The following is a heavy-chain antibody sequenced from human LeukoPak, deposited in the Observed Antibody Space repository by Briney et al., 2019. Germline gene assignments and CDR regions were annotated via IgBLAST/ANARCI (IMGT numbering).Heavy chain of an antibody. Sequence: PSETLSLTCTVSGDSISSTSYYWDWIRQPPGKGLGWVGCIYNSWTTYYNPSLKSRVTISVDTSKNQFSLKVSSVTAADTAVYYCASRVYGLGSFNYWGQGTLVTVSS. CDR1: GDSISSTSYY. CDR2: IYNSWTT. V-gene: IGHV4-39*01. CDR3: ASRVYGLGSFNY. D-gene: IGHD3-10*01. J-gene: IGHJ4*01.